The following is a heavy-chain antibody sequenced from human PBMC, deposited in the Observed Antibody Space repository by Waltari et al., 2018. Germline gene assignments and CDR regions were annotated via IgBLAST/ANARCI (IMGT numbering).Heavy chain of an antibody. V-gene: IGHV4-34*01. CDR2: INHSGST. D-gene: IGHD3-3*01. CDR3: ARYDFWSGYYEGY. Sequence: QLQLQQWGAGRLKPSESLSLTCAVYGGSFSGSYWCRFRQPPGKGLEWIGEINHSGSTNYNPSLKSRVTISVDTSKNQFSLNLSSVTAADTAVYYCARYDFWSGYYEGYWGQGTLVTVSS. CDR1: GGSFSGSY. J-gene: IGHJ4*02.